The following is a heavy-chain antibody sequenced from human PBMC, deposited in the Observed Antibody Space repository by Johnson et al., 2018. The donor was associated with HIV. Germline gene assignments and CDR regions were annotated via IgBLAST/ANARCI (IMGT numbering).Heavy chain of an antibody. J-gene: IGHJ3*02. Sequence: QVQLVESGGGVVQPGRSLRLSCAASGFTFSSYAMHWVRQAPGKGLEWVAVISYDGSNKYYADPVKGRFPTSRHHSKNTLYLQMNSLRADDTAVYYCARDRAHYYDSSGYYESGAFDIWGQGTMVTVSS. D-gene: IGHD3-22*01. CDR1: GFTFSSYA. CDR2: ISYDGSNK. CDR3: ARDRAHYYDSSGYYESGAFDI. V-gene: IGHV3-30-3*01.